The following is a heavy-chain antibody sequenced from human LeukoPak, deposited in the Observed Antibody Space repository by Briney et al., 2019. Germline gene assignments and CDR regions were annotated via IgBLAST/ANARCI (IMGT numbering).Heavy chain of an antibody. D-gene: IGHD5-24*01. CDR1: GGSIRDVSHY. CDR3: ARQVATIYHGFDV. V-gene: IGHV4-39*01. J-gene: IGHJ3*01. Sequence: SETLSLTCSVSGGSIRDVSHYWALIRQPPGKGLEWIGSIYYSGSTYYNPSLQSRISISVDTSRNQFSLNLRSVTAADSAMFYCARQVATIYHGFDVWGQGTMITVSS. CDR2: IYYSGST.